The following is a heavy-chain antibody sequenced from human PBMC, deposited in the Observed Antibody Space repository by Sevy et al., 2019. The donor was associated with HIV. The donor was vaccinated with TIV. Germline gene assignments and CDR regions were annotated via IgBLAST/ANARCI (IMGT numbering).Heavy chain of an antibody. CDR3: ARDLIAVAGTKTWTNGMDV. D-gene: IGHD6-19*01. CDR2: IKQDGSEK. CDR1: GFTFSSYW. V-gene: IGHV3-7*01. J-gene: IGHJ6*02. Sequence: GGSLRLSCAASGFTFSSYWMSWVRQVPGKGLEWVANIKQDGSEKYYVDSVKGRFTISRDNAKNSLYLQMNSLRAEDTAVYYCARDLIAVAGTKTWTNGMDVWGQGTTVTVSS.